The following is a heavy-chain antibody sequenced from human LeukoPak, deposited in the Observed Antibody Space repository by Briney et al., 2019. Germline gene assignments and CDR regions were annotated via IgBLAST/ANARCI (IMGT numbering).Heavy chain of an antibody. D-gene: IGHD6-19*01. CDR3: ARLQSGQWLLFDY. Sequence: GESLKISCKGSGYIFTNYWIGWVRQMPGKGLEWMGIIHPVDSDTRCSPSFQGQVTISADKSINTAYLQWSSLKASDTAMYYCARLQSGQWLLFDYWGQGTLVTVSS. J-gene: IGHJ4*02. V-gene: IGHV5-51*01. CDR2: IHPVDSDT. CDR1: GYIFTNYW.